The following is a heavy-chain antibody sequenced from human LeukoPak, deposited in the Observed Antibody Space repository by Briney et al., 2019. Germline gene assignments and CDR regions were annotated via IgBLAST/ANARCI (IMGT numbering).Heavy chain of an antibody. D-gene: IGHD5-12*01. J-gene: IGHJ4*02. CDR1: GFNFSSFV. CDR2: ISYDGSNK. Sequence: GESLRLSCAASGFNFSSFVMHWVRQAPGKGLEWVAVISYDGSNKYHADSVKGRFTTSRDNSKNTMYLQMNSLRAEDTAVYYCARGPSAYPKCFEYWGEGKLVTVS. V-gene: IGHV3-33*01. CDR3: ARGPSAYPKCFEY.